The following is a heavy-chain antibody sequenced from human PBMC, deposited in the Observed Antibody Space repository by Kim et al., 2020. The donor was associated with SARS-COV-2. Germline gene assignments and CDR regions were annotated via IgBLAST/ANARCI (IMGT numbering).Heavy chain of an antibody. CDR1: GFTFNNYW. CDR3: ARTRGTY. D-gene: IGHD3-16*01. V-gene: IGHV3-7*01. CDR2: IKQDGSEK. J-gene: IGHJ4*02. Sequence: GGSLRLSCAASGFTFNNYWMSWVRQAPGKGLEWVANIKQDGSEKYYVDSVKGRFTISRDNAKNSLFLQMNSLRVEDTAVYYCARTRGTYWGQGTLVTVSS.